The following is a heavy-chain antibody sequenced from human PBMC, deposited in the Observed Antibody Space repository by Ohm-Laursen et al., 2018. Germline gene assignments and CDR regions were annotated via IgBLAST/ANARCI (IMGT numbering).Heavy chain of an antibody. D-gene: IGHD5-18*01. V-gene: IGHV4-38-2*01. Sequence: PSDTLSLTCAVSGYSISSGYYWGWIRQPPGKGLEWIGSIYHSGSTYYNPSLKSRVTISVDTSKNQFSLKLSSVTAADTAVYYCARARPTAMVTNWFDPWGQGTLVTVSS. CDR3: ARARPTAMVTNWFDP. CDR1: GYSISSGYY. CDR2: IYHSGST. J-gene: IGHJ5*02.